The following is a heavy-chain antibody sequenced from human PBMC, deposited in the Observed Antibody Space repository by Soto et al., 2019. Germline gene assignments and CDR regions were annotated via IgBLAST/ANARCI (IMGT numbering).Heavy chain of an antibody. CDR3: ARDRGRNYYGMDV. CDR2: IYYSGST. CDR1: GGSISSYY. V-gene: IGHV4-59*01. D-gene: IGHD3-10*01. Sequence: PSETLSLTCTVSGGSISSYYWSWIRQPPGKGLEWIGYIYYSGSTNYNPSLKSRVTISVDTSKNQFSLKLSSVTAADTAVYYCARDRGRNYYGMDVRGQRTTVTVSS. J-gene: IGHJ6*02.